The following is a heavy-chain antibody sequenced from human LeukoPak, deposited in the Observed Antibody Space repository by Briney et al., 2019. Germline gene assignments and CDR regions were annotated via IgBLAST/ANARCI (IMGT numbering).Heavy chain of an antibody. CDR2: ISYDGRNK. Sequence: PGGSLRLSCAASGFTFSTYNIHWVRQAPGKGLEWVAVISYDGRNKYYADSVKGRFTISRDNSKNTLYLQMNSLRAEDTAVYYCAKYLSGSFDYWGQGTLVTVSP. V-gene: IGHV3-30*18. J-gene: IGHJ4*02. CDR3: AKYLSGSFDY. D-gene: IGHD3-22*01. CDR1: GFTFSTYN.